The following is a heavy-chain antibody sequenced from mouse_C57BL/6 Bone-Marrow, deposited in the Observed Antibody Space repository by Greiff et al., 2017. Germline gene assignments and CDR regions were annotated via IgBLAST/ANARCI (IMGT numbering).Heavy chain of an antibody. CDR3: ARGRGNFYYAIDY. J-gene: IGHJ4*01. Sequence: VQLQQSGAELMKPGASVKLSCKATGYTFTGYWIEWVKQRPGHGLEWIGEILPGSGSTNYNEKFKGKATFTADTYSNTAYMQLSSRTSEDSAIYYCARGRGNFYYAIDYWGQGTSVTVSS. V-gene: IGHV1-9*01. CDR2: ILPGSGST. CDR1: GYTFTGYW. D-gene: IGHD2-1*01.